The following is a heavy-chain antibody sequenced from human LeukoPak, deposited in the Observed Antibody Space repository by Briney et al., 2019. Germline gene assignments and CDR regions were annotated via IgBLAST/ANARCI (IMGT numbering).Heavy chain of an antibody. CDR1: RFTFSSYA. CDR2: ISGSGDHT. V-gene: IGHV3-23*01. Sequence: GGSLRLPCTASRFTFSSYALSWVRQAPGKGLEWVSAISGSGDHTYYADSVKGRFTISRDNSKNTLYLQMISLRAEDTAVYYCAKHGFSSGWPQVPSDHWGQGTLVTVSA. J-gene: IGHJ4*02. D-gene: IGHD6-19*01. CDR3: AKHGFSSGWPQVPSDH.